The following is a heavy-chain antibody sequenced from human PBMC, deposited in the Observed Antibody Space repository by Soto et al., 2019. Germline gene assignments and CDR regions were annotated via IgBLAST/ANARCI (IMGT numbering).Heavy chain of an antibody. J-gene: IGHJ4*02. D-gene: IGHD1-7*01. CDR2: IYHSGST. CDR1: GGSISKGDYY. V-gene: IGHV4-30-4*01. CDR3: ATDHALAGTSVSDH. Sequence: SETLSLTCTVSGGSISKGDYYWSWIRQPPGRGLEWIGYIYHSGSTYYTPSLKSRVTISVDTSKNQFSLKLSSVTAADTAVYYCATDHALAGTSVSDHWGQGTLVTVSS.